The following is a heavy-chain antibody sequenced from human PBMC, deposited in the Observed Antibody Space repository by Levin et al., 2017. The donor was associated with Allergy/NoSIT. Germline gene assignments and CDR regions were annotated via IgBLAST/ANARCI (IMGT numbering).Heavy chain of an antibody. J-gene: IGHJ4*02. CDR1: GFTFSSYS. CDR2: ISSSSSYI. CDR3: ASFEAQHTIRGPSDY. D-gene: IGHD3-10*01. Sequence: AGESLKISCAASGFTFSSYSMNWVRQAPGKGLEWVSSISSSSSYIYYADSVKGRFTISRDNAKNSLYLQMNSLRAEDTAVYYCASFEAQHTIRGPSDYWGQGTLVTVSS. V-gene: IGHV3-21*01.